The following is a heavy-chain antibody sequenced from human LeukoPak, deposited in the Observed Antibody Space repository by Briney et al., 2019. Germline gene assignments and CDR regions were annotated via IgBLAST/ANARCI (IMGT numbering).Heavy chain of an antibody. D-gene: IGHD6-19*01. CDR2: IIPIFGTA. CDR3: ARAGITVAGTGGNDAFDI. J-gene: IGHJ3*02. V-gene: IGHV1-69*13. CDR1: GGTFSSYA. Sequence: ASVKVSCKASGGTFSSYAISWVRQAPGQGLEWMGGIIPIFGTANYAQNFQGRVTITADESTSTAYMELSSLRSEDTAVYYCARAGITVAGTGGNDAFDIWGQGTMVTVSS.